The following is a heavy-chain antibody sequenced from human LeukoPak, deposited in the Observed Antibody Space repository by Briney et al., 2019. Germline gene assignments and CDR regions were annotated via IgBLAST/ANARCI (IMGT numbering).Heavy chain of an antibody. Sequence: VASVKVSCKASGGTFSSYAFSWVRQAPGQGLEWMGWISAYNGNTNYAQKLQGRVTMTTDTSTSTAYMELRSLRSDDTAVYYCARGLYSSGWYDDYWGQGTLVTVSS. D-gene: IGHD6-19*01. CDR3: ARGLYSSGWYDDY. J-gene: IGHJ4*02. CDR2: ISAYNGNT. V-gene: IGHV1-18*01. CDR1: GGTFSSYA.